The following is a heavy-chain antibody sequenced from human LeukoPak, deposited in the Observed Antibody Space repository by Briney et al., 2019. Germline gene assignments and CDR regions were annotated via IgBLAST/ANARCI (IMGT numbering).Heavy chain of an antibody. V-gene: IGHV3-15*01. Sequence: GGSLRLSCAASGFAFSNAWMSWVRQGPGKGLEWVGRIKSKTNGGTIDYAAPVKGRFTISRDDSKNMLYLQMDSLKTEDTAVYYCTTDGLIVGAAIDFWGQGTLVTVSS. CDR1: GFAFSNAW. CDR2: IKSKTNGGTI. CDR3: TTDGLIVGAAIDF. D-gene: IGHD1-26*01. J-gene: IGHJ4*02.